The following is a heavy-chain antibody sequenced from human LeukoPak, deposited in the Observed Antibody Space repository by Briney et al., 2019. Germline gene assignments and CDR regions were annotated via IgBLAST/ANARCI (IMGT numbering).Heavy chain of an antibody. V-gene: IGHV3-74*01. CDR1: GFIFSSYW. D-gene: IGHD4-23*01. CDR3: ARSVVXTYWYFDL. CDR2: VYTDGTTT. Sequence: GGSLRLSCAASGFIFSSYWMHWVRQVPGKGLVWVSRVYTDGTTTDFADSVKGRFTVSRDNAKNTLYLQMDSLRAEDTGMYYCARSVVXTYWYFDLWGRGTLVTVSS. J-gene: IGHJ2*01.